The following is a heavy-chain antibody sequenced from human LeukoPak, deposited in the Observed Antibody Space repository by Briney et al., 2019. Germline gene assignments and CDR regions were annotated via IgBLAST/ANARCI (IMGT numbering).Heavy chain of an antibody. V-gene: IGHV3-9*01. CDR2: INWNGGGT. D-gene: IGHD1-26*01. Sequence: GGSLRLSCAATGYSFKDYGMHWVRQPPGKGLEWVSAINWNGGGTDYADSVKGRFTIFRDNVKNSLYLQLSSLRPEDTALYYCAKHLTATNTYIFFGLDVWGQGTSVTVSS. CDR3: AKHLTATNTYIFFGLDV. CDR1: GYSFKDYG. J-gene: IGHJ6*02.